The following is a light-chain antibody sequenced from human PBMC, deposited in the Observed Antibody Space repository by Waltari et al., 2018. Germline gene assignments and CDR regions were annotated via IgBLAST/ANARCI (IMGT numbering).Light chain of an antibody. J-gene: IGKJ2*01. V-gene: IGKV1-39*01. CDR3: QQSYSAPRT. Sequence: DIQMTQSPSSLSASVGDRVTITCQESQSIAGRVNWYQQKPGRAPKLLIHAASTLQSGVPPRFSGSGSGTDFTLTISSLQPEDFSTYYCQQSYSAPRTFGQGTKLDIK. CDR1: QSIAGR. CDR2: AAS.